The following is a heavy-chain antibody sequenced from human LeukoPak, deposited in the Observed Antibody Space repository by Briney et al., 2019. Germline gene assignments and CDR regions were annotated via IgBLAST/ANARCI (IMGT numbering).Heavy chain of an antibody. V-gene: IGHV4-59*01. CDR1: GDSIINYY. Sequence: PSETLSLTCSVSGDSIINYYWSWIRQSPEKGLEWIGYIYYTGTTKYNPSLESRVFMSVDTSKNQFSLRLTSVTVADTAVYYYAKEPSVWGQGILVTVSS. CDR2: IYYTGTT. J-gene: IGHJ4*02. CDR3: AKEPSV.